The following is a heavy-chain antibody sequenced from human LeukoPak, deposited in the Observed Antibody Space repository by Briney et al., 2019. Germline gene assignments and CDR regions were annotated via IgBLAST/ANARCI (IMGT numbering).Heavy chain of an antibody. CDR2: INAGNGNT. D-gene: IGHD3-10*01. CDR3: ARGDITMVRGVITPLDY. J-gene: IGHJ4*02. V-gene: IGHV1-3*01. Sequence: GASVKVSCKASGYTFTRYAMHWVRQAPGQRLEWMGWINAGNGNTKYSQKFQGRVTITRDTSASTAYMELSGLRSEDTAVYYCARGDITMVRGVITPLDYWGQGTLVTVSS. CDR1: GYTFTRYA.